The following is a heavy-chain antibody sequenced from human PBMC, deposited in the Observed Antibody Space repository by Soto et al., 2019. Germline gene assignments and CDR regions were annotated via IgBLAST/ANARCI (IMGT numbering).Heavy chain of an antibody. CDR1: GGSTSSSNYY. J-gene: IGHJ4*02. V-gene: IGHV4-39*01. CDR2: IYYSGST. D-gene: IGHD2-15*01. Sequence: QLQLQESGPGLVKPSETLSLTCTVSGGSTSSSNYYWGWIRQPPGKGLEWIGSIYYSGSTYYNPSLKSRVTISVDTSKNQFSLRLSSVTAADTAVYYCAGHSRYCSGGRCYVFDYWGQGTLVTVSS. CDR3: AGHSRYCSGGRCYVFDY.